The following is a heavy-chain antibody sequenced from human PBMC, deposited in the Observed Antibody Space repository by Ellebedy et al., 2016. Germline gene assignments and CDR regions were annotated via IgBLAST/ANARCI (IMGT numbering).Heavy chain of an antibody. V-gene: IGHV4-59*01. Sequence: SETLSLTCTVSGGSIKTYYWSWMRQPPGKGLEWIGYFDHRGGAEYNPSLKSRITISGDPSKNQFSLQLRSVTSADTALYYCARGRRSHDQFAPFDFWGQGILVIVST. CDR2: FDHRGGA. D-gene: IGHD2-15*01. CDR1: GGSIKTYY. J-gene: IGHJ4*02. CDR3: ARGRRSHDQFAPFDF.